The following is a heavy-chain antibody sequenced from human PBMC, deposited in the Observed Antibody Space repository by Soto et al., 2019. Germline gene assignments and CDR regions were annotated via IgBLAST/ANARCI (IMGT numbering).Heavy chain of an antibody. CDR3: VSVFGEFPYYYGLDV. CDR2: ISGSGGST. Sequence: GGSLRLSCAASGFTFSSYAMSWVRQAPGKGLEWVSAISGSGGSTYYADSVKGRFTISRDNSKNTLYLQMNSLRAEDTAVYYCVSVFGEFPYYYGLDVWGQGTTVTLSS. CDR1: GFTFSSYA. D-gene: IGHD3-10*01. J-gene: IGHJ6*02. V-gene: IGHV3-23*01.